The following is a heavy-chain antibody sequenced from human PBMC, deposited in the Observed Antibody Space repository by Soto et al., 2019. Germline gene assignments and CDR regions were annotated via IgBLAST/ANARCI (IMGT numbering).Heavy chain of an antibody. V-gene: IGHV4-59*01. CDR3: ARDSLVTDAFDI. CDR2: IYYSGST. CDR1: GGSISSYY. Sequence: ASETLSLTCTVSGGSISSYYWSWIRQPPGKGLEWIGYIYYSGSTNYNPSLKSRVTISVDTSKNQFSLKLSSVTAADTAVYYCARDSLVTDAFDIWGQGTMVTVSS. J-gene: IGHJ3*02. D-gene: IGHD2-21*02.